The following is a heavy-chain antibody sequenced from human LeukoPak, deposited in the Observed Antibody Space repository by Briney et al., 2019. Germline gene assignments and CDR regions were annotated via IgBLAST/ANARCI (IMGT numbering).Heavy chain of an antibody. J-gene: IGHJ4*02. CDR2: LSSSSSYI. CDR1: GFTFSSYS. V-gene: IGHV3-21*01. Sequence: GGSLRLSRAATGFTFSSYSMNWVRQAPGEGLEWVSSLSSSSSYIYYADSVKGRLTISRDNAKNSLYLQMNSLRAEDTAGNYCARAWKLPLDYFDYWGQGTRVTVSS. D-gene: IGHD1-7*01. CDR3: ARAWKLPLDYFDY.